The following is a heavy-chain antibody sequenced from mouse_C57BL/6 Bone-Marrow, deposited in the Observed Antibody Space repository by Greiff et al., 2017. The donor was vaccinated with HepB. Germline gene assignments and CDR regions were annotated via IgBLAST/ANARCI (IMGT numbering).Heavy chain of an antibody. J-gene: IGHJ2*01. V-gene: IGHV1-80*01. CDR3: ARWGLWLYYFDY. CDR1: GYAFSSYW. CDR2: IYPGDGDT. Sequence: VHLVESGAELVKPGASVKISCKASGYAFSSYWMNWVKQRPGKGLEWIGQIYPGDGDTNYNGKFKGKATLNADKSSSTAYMQLSSLTSEDSAVYFCARWGLWLYYFDYWGQGTTLTVSS. D-gene: IGHD2-2*01.